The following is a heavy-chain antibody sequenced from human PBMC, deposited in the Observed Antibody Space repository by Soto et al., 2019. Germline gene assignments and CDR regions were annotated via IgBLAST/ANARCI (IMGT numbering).Heavy chain of an antibody. D-gene: IGHD3-16*01. Sequence: QVQLVDSGGGVVQPGRSLRLSCAASGFTFSRYGMHLVRQSPGKGVEWVAARSNVGSDKYYGDSVKGRFTISRANSKNTLCLQINSLRVEDSSVYYCVNDMRASWNGMDVWGQGNRVIVSS. V-gene: IGHV3-30*18. CDR2: RSNVGSDK. CDR1: GFTFSRYG. CDR3: VNDMRASWNGMDV. J-gene: IGHJ6*02.